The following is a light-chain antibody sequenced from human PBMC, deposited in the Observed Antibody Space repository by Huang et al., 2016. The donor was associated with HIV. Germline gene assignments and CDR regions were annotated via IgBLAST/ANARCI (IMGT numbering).Light chain of an antibody. Sequence: QLTQSPSSLSASIGDRVTIACRASHDINTYFAWYQHKPGRAPKLLIYDASTLQTGVPSRFRGFGSGTSFSLTITILHPDDFAVYYCQQLSAYPLSFGPGTTVD. V-gene: IGKV1-9*01. CDR1: HDINTY. CDR2: DAS. CDR3: QQLSAYPLS. J-gene: IGKJ3*01.